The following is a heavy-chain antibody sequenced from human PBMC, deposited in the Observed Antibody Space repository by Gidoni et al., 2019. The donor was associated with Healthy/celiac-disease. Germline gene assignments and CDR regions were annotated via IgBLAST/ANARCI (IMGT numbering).Heavy chain of an antibody. CDR3: ARENAINIAAARYFDL. CDR1: GGSISSGSYY. J-gene: IGHJ2*01. Sequence: QVQLQESGPGLVKPSQTLSLTCTVSGGSISSGSYYWSWIRQPAGKGLEWIGRIYTSGSTNYNPSLKSRVTISVDTSKNQFSLKLSSVTAADTAVYYCARENAINIAAARYFDLWGRGTLVTVSS. CDR2: IYTSGST. V-gene: IGHV4-61*02. D-gene: IGHD6-13*01.